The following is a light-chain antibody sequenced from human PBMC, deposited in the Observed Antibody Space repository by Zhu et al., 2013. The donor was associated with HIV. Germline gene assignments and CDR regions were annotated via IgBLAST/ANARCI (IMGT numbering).Light chain of an antibody. J-gene: IGKJ2*04. CDR1: QSVSSN. CDR3: QQYNNGCS. V-gene: IGKV3-15*01. CDR2: AAS. Sequence: EILLTQSPGTLSMSPGERATLSCRASQSVSSNLAWYQQKPGQAPRLLIYAASTRATGIPARFSGSRSGTEFTLTISSLQSEDFAVYYCQQYNNGCSFGQGTKLEIK.